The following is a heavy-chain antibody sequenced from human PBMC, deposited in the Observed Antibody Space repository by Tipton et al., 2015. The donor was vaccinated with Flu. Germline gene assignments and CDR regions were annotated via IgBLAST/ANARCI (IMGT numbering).Heavy chain of an antibody. CDR2: IKQDGSDK. D-gene: IGHD4-23*01. V-gene: IGHV3-7*01. CDR1: GFTFSSYW. CDR3: TRDVNSLGVN. Sequence: GSLRLSCAASGFTFSSYWMTWVRQTPGQGLEWVANIKQDGSDKYYVDSVKGRFSISRDNTKNSLYLQMNSLRAEDTAVYYCTRDVNSLGVNWGQGTLVTASP. J-gene: IGHJ4*02.